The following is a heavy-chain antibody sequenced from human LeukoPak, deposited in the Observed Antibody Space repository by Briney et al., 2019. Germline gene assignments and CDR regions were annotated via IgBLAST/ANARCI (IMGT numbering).Heavy chain of an antibody. CDR2: IYYSGST. CDR3: ASPYYYDSSGYPPGDY. D-gene: IGHD3-22*01. Sequence: AWVRQPPGKGLEWIGSIYYSGSTYYNPSLKSRVTISVDTSKNQFSLKLSSVTAADTAVYYCASPYYYDSSGYPPGDYWGQGTLVTVSS. V-gene: IGHV4-39*01. J-gene: IGHJ4*02.